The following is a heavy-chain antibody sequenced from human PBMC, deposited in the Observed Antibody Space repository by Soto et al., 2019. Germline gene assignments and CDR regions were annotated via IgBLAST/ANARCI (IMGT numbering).Heavy chain of an antibody. D-gene: IGHD3-10*01. V-gene: IGHV4-30-2*05. CDR1: GCSISSGGYS. J-gene: IGHJ4*02. Sequence: SETLSLTCAFSGCSISSGGYSWSWIRQPPGKGLEWIGYIYHSGSTYYNPSLKSRVTISVDTSKNQFSLKLSSVTAADTAVYYCARVGGFGATTIDYWGQGTLVTVSS. CDR2: IYHSGST. CDR3: ARVGGFGATTIDY.